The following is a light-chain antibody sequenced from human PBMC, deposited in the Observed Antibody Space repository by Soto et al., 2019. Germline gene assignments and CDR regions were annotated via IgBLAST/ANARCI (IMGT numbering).Light chain of an antibody. CDR2: GAS. J-gene: IGKJ5*01. CDR1: QSVSSY. Sequence: EIVLTQSPATLSLSPGERATLSCRASQSVSSYLAWYQQKPGQAPRLLVYGASTRATGIPARFRGSGSGTDFTLTISRLEPEDFAVYYCQQYGSSPPITFGQGTRLEIK. CDR3: QQYGSSPPIT. V-gene: IGKV3-20*01.